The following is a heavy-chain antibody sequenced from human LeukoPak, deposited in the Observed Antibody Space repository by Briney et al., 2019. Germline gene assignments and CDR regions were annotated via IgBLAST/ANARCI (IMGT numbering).Heavy chain of an antibody. CDR2: ISSSGGST. Sequence: GGSLRLSCAASGFIFSTYIMSWVRQAPGKGLEWVSSISSSGGSTYYADSVKGRFTISRDNSKDTLYLQVNSLRAEDTAVYYCAKAAVYHDYCLDSWGQGTLVTVSS. J-gene: IGHJ4*02. V-gene: IGHV3-23*01. D-gene: IGHD2/OR15-2a*01. CDR1: GFIFSTYI. CDR3: AKAAVYHDYCLDS.